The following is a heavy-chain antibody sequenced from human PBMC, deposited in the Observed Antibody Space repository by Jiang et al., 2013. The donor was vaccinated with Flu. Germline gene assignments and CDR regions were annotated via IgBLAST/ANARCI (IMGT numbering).Heavy chain of an antibody. CDR1: GYTFTSYA. CDR2: INAGNGNT. CDR3: AGSRAGGSPRGYWYFDL. J-gene: IGHJ2*01. D-gene: IGHD1-26*01. V-gene: IGHV1-3*01. Sequence: GAEVKKPGASVKVSCKASGYTFTSYAMHWVRQAPGQRLEWMGWINAGNGNTKYSQKFQGRVTITRDTSASTAYMELSSLRSEDTAVYYCAGSRAGGSPRGYWYFDLWGRGTLVTVSS.